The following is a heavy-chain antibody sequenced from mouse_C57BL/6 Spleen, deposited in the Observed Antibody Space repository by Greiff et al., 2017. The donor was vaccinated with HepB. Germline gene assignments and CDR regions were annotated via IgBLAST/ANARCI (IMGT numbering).Heavy chain of an antibody. J-gene: IGHJ3*01. D-gene: IGHD2-5*01. CDR1: EYEFPSHD. V-gene: IGHV5-2*01. CDR3: ARQGSNGGWFAY. Sequence: EVKLMESGGGLVQPGESLKLSCESNEYEFPSHDMSWVRKTPEKRLELVAAINSDGGSTYYPDTMERRFIISRDNTKKTLYLQMSSLRSEDTALYYCARQGSNGGWFAYWGQGTLVTVSA. CDR2: INSDGGST.